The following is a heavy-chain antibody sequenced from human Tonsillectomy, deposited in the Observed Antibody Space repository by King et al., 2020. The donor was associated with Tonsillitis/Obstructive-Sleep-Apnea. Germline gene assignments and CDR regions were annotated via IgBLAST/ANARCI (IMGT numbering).Heavy chain of an antibody. CDR3: ARVTGWYWFDL. CDR2: ISHSGST. D-gene: IGHD6-19*01. Sequence: VQLPQWGAGLLKPSETLSLTCTVFGESFSGYSWSWIRQSPGKGLEWIGEISHSGSTNYNPSLKSRVTISADTSKNQFSLKLTSATAADTAVFFCARVTGWYWFDLWGQGTLVTVSS. CDR1: GESFSGYS. J-gene: IGHJ5*02. V-gene: IGHV4-34*01.